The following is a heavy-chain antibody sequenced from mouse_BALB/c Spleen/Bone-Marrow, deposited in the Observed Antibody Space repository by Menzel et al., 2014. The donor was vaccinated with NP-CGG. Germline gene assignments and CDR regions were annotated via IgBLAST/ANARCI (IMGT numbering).Heavy chain of an antibody. D-gene: IGHD4-1*01. V-gene: IGHV1-54*01. J-gene: IGHJ4*01. CDR3: ARCLTGTSALDF. Sequence: QVQLQQPGAELVRPGTSVKVSCKASGYAFTNYLIEWVKQRPGQGLEWIGVINPGSGGTNYNEKFRGKATLTADKSSSXAYMQLSSLTSDDSAVYFCARCLTGTSALDFWGQGTSVTVSS. CDR2: INPGSGGT. CDR1: GYAFTNYL.